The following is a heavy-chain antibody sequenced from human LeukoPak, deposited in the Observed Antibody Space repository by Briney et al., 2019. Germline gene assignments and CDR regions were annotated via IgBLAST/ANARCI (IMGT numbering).Heavy chain of an antibody. CDR2: IIPIFGTA. V-gene: IGHV1-69*13. CDR3: ASGPKQQLDYWD. CDR1: GGTFSSHA. Sequence: SVKVSCKASGGTFSSHAISWVRQAPGQGLEWMGGIIPIFGTANYAQKFQGRVTITADESTSTAYMELSSLRSEDTAVYYCASGPKQQLDYWDWGQGTLVTVSS. J-gene: IGHJ4*02. D-gene: IGHD6-13*01.